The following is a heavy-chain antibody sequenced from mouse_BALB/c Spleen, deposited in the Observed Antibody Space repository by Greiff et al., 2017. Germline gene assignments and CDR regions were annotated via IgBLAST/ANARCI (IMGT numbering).Heavy chain of an antibody. D-gene: IGHD1-1*01. V-gene: IGHV1-39*01. Sequence: EVKLQESGPELEKPGASVKISCKASGYSFTGYNMNWVKQSNGKSLEWIGNIDPYYGGTSYNQKFKGKATLTVDKSSSTAYMQLKSLTSEDSAVYYCARGEDYYGSSYYWYFDVWGAGTTVTVSS. CDR3: ARGEDYYGSSYYWYFDV. CDR1: GYSFTGYN. CDR2: IDPYYGGT. J-gene: IGHJ1*01.